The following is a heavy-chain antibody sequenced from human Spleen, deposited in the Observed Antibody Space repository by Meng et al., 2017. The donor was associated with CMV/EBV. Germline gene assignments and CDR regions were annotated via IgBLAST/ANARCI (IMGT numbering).Heavy chain of an antibody. V-gene: IGHV1-18*01. CDR1: GYTFTSYG. CDR2: IHAYNSNT. D-gene: IGHD2-2*01. Sequence: VQLVQSGGEGKQPGASVQASCEASGYTFTSYGISWLRPAPGQGLEWMEWIHAYNSNTNYAQKLQGRVTMTTDTSPSTAYLELRSLRSDDTAVYYSARAAAISTVGWFDPWGQGTLVTVSS. CDR3: ARAAAISTVGWFDP. J-gene: IGHJ5*02.